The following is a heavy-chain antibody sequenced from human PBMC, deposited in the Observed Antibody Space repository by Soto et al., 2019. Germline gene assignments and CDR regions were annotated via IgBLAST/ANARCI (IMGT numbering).Heavy chain of an antibody. V-gene: IGHV1-2*02. CDR3: ARRAETNGWNGFGADKYYFDF. CDR2: INPTTGDT. J-gene: IGHJ4*02. CDR1: GYTFTGNY. Sequence: GASVKVSCKASGYTFTGNYMHWVRQAPGQGLEWMALINPTTGDTKYAQKFQGRITVTSDTSINTVHMELSSLRSEDTAVFYCARRAETNGWNGFGADKYYFDFWGQGTLVTV. D-gene: IGHD3-3*01.